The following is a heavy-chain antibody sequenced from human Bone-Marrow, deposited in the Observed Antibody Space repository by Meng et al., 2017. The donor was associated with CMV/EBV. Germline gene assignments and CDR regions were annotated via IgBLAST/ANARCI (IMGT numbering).Heavy chain of an antibody. J-gene: IGHJ4*02. D-gene: IGHD3-10*01. V-gene: IGHV3-23*01. Sequence: SWVRQAPGKGLEWVSAISGSGGGTYYADSVKGRFTISRDNSKNTLYLQMNSLRAEDTAVYYCAKASSRATTYYYGSGSYYNAISVDYWGQGTLVTVSS. CDR3: AKASSRATTYYYGSGSYYNAISVDY. CDR2: ISGSGGGT.